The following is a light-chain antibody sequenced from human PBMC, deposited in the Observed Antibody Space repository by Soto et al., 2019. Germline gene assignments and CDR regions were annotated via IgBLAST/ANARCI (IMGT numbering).Light chain of an antibody. J-gene: IGKJ4*01. V-gene: IGKV1-39*01. CDR2: AAS. CDR1: QSISSY. Sequence: DIQMTQSPSSLSASVGDRVTITCRASQSISSYLNWYQQKPGKAPKLLIYAASSLQSGVPSRLSGSGSGTDFTLTISSLQPEDFATYYCQHSNSALSLTFGGGTKVEIK. CDR3: QHSNSALSLT.